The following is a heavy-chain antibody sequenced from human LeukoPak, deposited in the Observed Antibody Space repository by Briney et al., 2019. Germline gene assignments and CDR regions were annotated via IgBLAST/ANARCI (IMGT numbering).Heavy chain of an antibody. CDR1: GFTFSSYA. CDR2: ISYDGSNK. CDR3: AREGTLHYDFWSGYLGNAFDI. V-gene: IGHV3-30*01. D-gene: IGHD3-3*01. Sequence: GGSLRLSCAASGFTFSSYAMHWVRQAPGKGLEWVAVISYDGSNKYYADSVKGRFTISRDNSKNTLYLQMNSLRAEDTAVYYCAREGTLHYDFWSGYLGNAFDIWGQGTTVTVSS. J-gene: IGHJ3*02.